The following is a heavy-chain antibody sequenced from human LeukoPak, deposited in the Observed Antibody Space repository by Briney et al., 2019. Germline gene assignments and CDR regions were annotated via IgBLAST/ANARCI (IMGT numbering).Heavy chain of an antibody. J-gene: IGHJ4*02. V-gene: IGHV3-66*01. D-gene: IGHD1-26*01. Sequence: SGGSLRLSCAASGFTVSSNYMSWVRQAPGKGLEWVSVIYTSGSTYYADSVKGRFTISRDNAKNSLYLQMNSLRAEDTAVYYCARGIEWELPTVLDYWGQGTLVTVSS. CDR1: GFTVSSNY. CDR2: IYTSGST. CDR3: ARGIEWELPTVLDY.